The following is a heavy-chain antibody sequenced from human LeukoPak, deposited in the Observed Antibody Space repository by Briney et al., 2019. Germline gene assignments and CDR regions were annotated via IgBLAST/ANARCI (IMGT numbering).Heavy chain of an antibody. CDR1: GASISSSTYC. CDR3: ASHRLGSGYYFLLDY. Sequence: SETLSLTCTVSGASISSSTYCWGWIRQAPWKGLEWIGTTYYSGSTYYNPSLRSRVTISADTSENQFSLKLSSATAAETAVYYCASHRLGSGYYFLLDYGGQGALVTVSS. J-gene: IGHJ4*02. CDR2: TYYSGST. V-gene: IGHV4-39*01. D-gene: IGHD3-22*01.